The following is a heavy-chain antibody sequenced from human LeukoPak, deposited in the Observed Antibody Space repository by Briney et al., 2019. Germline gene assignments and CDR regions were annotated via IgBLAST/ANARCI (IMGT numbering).Heavy chain of an antibody. CDR2: INWNGGST. CDR3: ARGDLYGVYRHDY. Sequence: RPGGSLRLSCAASGFTFDDYGMSWVRQAPGKGLEWVSGINWNGGSTGYADSVKGRFTISRDNAKNSLYLQMISLRAEDTAFYYCARGDLYGVYRHDYWGQGTLVTVSS. J-gene: IGHJ4*02. V-gene: IGHV3-20*04. D-gene: IGHD4-17*01. CDR1: GFTFDDYG.